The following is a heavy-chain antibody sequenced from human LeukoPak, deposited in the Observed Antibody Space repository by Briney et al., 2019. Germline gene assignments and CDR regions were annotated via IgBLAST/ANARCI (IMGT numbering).Heavy chain of an antibody. CDR1: GFTFSSYA. CDR3: ARDRNGYYPRT. J-gene: IGHJ5*01. CDR2: ISGSGGST. V-gene: IGHV3-23*01. Sequence: PGGSLRLSCAASGFTFSSYAMSWVRQAPGKGLEWVSAISGSGGSTYYADSVKGRFTVSRDNSKNTLYLQMSSLRAEDTAVYYCARDRNGYYPRTWGXGTLVTVS. D-gene: IGHD3-3*01.